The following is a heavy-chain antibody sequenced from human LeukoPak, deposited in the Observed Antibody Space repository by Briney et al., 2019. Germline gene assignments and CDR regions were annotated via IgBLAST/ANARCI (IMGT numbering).Heavy chain of an antibody. CDR1: GFTFTNYA. Sequence: GGSLRLSCAASGFTFTNYAMSWVRQAPGKGLEWVSGISDSGGSTYYADSLKGRFTISRDNSKNTLYLQMNTLRAEDTAVYYCAKDRYSSSWSWIDYWGQGTLVTVSS. CDR2: ISDSGGST. V-gene: IGHV3-23*01. J-gene: IGHJ4*02. D-gene: IGHD6-13*01. CDR3: AKDRYSSSWSWIDY.